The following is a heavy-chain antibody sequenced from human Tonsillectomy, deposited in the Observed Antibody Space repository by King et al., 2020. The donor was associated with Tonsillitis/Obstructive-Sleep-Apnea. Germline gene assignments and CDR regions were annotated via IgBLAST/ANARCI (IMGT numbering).Heavy chain of an antibody. CDR1: GGSISSYY. V-gene: IGHV4-4*07. CDR2: IYTSGST. J-gene: IGHJ1*01. Sequence: VQLQESGPGLVKPSETLSLTCTVSGGSISSYYWSWIRQPAGKGLEWIGRIYTSGSTNYNPSLKSRVTMSVDTSKNQFSLKLSSVTAADTAVYYCAREIRDEGAESFQHWGQGTLVTVSS. D-gene: IGHD3-16*01. CDR3: AREIRDEGAESFQH.